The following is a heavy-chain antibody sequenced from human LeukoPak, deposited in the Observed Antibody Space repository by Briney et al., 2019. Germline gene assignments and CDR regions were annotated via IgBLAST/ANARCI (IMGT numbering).Heavy chain of an antibody. V-gene: IGHV3-11*01. Sequence: GGSLRLSCAASGFTFSDYYMGWIRQAPGKGLEWVSYISSSGNTIYYADSVKGRFTISRDNAKNSLYLQMNSLRAEDTAVYYCARDSRAAFDPWGQGTLVTVSS. CDR2: ISSSGNTI. CDR1: GFTFSDYY. J-gene: IGHJ5*02. CDR3: ARDSRAAFDP. D-gene: IGHD6-13*01.